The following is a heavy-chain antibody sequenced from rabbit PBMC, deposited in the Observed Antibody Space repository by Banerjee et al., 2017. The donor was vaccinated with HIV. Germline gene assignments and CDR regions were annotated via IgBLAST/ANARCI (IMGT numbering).Heavy chain of an antibody. D-gene: IGHD8-1*01. CDR1: GFSFSSSSY. CDR3: ARLVYADSSDYYPNYFDL. J-gene: IGHJ4*01. V-gene: IGHV1S45*01. CDR2: IYAGSSGST. Sequence: QEQLEESGGDLVKPEGSLTLTCTASGFSFSSSSYMCWVRQAPGKGLEWIACIYAGSSGSTDYASWAKGRFTISKTSSTTVTLQMTSLTAADTATYFCARLVYADSSDYYPNYFDLWGQGTLVTVS.